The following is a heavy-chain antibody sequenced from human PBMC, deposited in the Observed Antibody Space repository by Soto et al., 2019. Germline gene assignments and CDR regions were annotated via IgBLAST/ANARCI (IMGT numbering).Heavy chain of an antibody. D-gene: IGHD3-10*01. J-gene: IGHJ6*02. Sequence: QVQLVESGGGLVKPGGSLRLSCAASGFTFSDYYMSWIRQAPGKGLEWVSYISSSSSYTNYADSVKGRFTISRDNAKNSLYLQMNSLRAEDTAVYYCARWLPGVRGVTLSHYYYYGMAVWGQGTTVAVSS. CDR3: ARWLPGVRGVTLSHYYYYGMAV. CDR2: ISSSSSYT. CDR1: GFTFSDYY. V-gene: IGHV3-11*06.